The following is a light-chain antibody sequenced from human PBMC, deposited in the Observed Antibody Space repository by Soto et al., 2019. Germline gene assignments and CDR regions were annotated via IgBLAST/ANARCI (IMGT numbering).Light chain of an antibody. CDR1: QSISSY. J-gene: IGKJ1*01. Sequence: DIQMTQSPSSLSASVGDRVTITCRASQSISSYLNWYQQKPGKAPKLLIYAASSLQSGVPSRFSGSGTWTDFTLTISSLQTEDFTTYYCQHSYSTPPWTFGQFTKVEIK. V-gene: IGKV1-39*01. CDR3: QHSYSTPPWT. CDR2: AAS.